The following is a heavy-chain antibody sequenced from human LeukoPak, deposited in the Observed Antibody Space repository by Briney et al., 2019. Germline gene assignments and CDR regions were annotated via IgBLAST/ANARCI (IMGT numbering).Heavy chain of an antibody. V-gene: IGHV4-31*03. CDR1: GGSISSGGYY. J-gene: IGHJ3*02. D-gene: IGHD1-26*01. CDR3: ARDRRWELLGAFDI. Sequence: SETLSLTCTVSGGSISSGGYYWSWIRQHPGKGLEWIGYIYYSGSTYYNPSLKSRVTISVDTSKNQFSLKLSSVTAADTAVYYCARDRRWELLGAFDIWGQGTMVTVSS. CDR2: IYYSGST.